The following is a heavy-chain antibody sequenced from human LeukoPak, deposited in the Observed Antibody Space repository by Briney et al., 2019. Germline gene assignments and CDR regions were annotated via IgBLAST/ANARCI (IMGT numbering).Heavy chain of an antibody. V-gene: IGHV3-33*06. CDR2: IWYDGINK. CDR1: GFTFSTYA. J-gene: IGHJ4*02. Sequence: GGSLRLSCAASGFTFSTYAMHWVRQAPGKGLEWVAVIWYDGINKYYADSVKGRFTISRDNSKNALYLQMNSLRAEDTAVYYCAKAYAAYSNGATFDYWGQGTLVTVSS. D-gene: IGHD3-22*01. CDR3: AKAYAAYSNGATFDY.